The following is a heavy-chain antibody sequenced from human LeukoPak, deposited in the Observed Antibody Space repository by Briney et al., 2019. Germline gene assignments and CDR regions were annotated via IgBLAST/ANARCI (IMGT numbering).Heavy chain of an antibody. CDR3: ARWVVPAGLWYFDL. CDR1: GVSISSYF. D-gene: IGHD2-2*01. J-gene: IGHJ2*01. CDR2: IYTSGTT. V-gene: IGHV4-4*07. Sequence: SETLSLTCTVSGVSISSYFWSWIRQPAGKGLEWIGRIYTSGTTNYNPSLKSRVTMSVDTSKSQFSLQLSSVTAADTAVYYCARWVVPAGLWYFDLWGRGTLVTVSS.